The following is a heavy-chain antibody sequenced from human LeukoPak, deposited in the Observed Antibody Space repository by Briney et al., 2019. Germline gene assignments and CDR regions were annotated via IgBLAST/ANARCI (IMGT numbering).Heavy chain of an antibody. Sequence: SETLSLTCAVYGGSFSGYCWSWIRQPPGKGLEWIGEINHSGSTNYNPSLKSRVTISVDTSKNQFSLKLSSVTAADTAVYYCARVGDDAFDIWGQGTMVTVSS. V-gene: IGHV4-34*01. CDR1: GGSFSGYC. D-gene: IGHD1-26*01. J-gene: IGHJ3*02. CDR3: ARVGDDAFDI. CDR2: INHSGST.